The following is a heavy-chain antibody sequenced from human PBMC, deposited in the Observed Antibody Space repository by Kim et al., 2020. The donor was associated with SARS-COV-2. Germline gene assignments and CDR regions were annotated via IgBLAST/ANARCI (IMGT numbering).Heavy chain of an antibody. Sequence: YAKGFTGRFVYSLDTSVSTAYLQISSLKAEDTAVYYCARGEAVAGTPFDYWGQGTLVTVSS. D-gene: IGHD6-19*01. V-gene: IGHV7-4-1*02. CDR3: ARGEAVAGTPFDY. J-gene: IGHJ4*02.